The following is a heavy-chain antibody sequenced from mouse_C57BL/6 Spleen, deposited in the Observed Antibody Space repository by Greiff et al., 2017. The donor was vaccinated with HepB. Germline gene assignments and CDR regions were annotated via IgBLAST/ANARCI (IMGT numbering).Heavy chain of an antibody. V-gene: IGHV5-17*01. J-gene: IGHJ4*01. Sequence: EVQGVESGGGLVKPGGSLKLSCAASGFTFSDYGMHWVRQAPEKGLEWVAYISSGSSTIYYADTVKGRFTISRDNAKNTLFLQMTSLRSEDTAMYYCARPGTTVMDYWGQRTSVTVSS. CDR2: ISSGSSTI. D-gene: IGHD1-1*01. CDR3: ARPGTTVMDY. CDR1: GFTFSDYG.